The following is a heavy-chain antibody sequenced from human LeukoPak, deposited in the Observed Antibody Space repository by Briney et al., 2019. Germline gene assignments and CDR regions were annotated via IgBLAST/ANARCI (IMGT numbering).Heavy chain of an antibody. J-gene: IGHJ5*02. CDR3: ARDLRLLRFLEWLTPNWFDP. D-gene: IGHD3-3*01. V-gene: IGHV1-18*01. CDR1: GYTFTSYG. CDR2: ISAYNGNT. Sequence: GSVKVSCKASGYTFTSYGISWVRQAPGQGLEWMGWISAYNGNTNYAQKPQGRVTMTTDTSTRTAYMELRSLRSDDTAVYYCARDLRLLRFLEWLTPNWFDPWGQGTLVTVSS.